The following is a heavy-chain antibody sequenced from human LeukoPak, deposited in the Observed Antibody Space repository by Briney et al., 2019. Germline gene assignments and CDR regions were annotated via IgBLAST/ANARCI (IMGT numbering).Heavy chain of an antibody. V-gene: IGHV4-34*01. Sequence: SETLSLTCAVYGGSFSGYYWSWIRQPPGKGLEWIGEINHSGSTNYNPSLKSRVTISVDTSKNQFSLKLSSVTAADTAVYYCARGQRAHVEWSNYMDVWGKGTTVIVSS. D-gene: IGHD3-3*01. CDR3: ARGQRAHVEWSNYMDV. J-gene: IGHJ6*03. CDR1: GGSFSGYY. CDR2: INHSGST.